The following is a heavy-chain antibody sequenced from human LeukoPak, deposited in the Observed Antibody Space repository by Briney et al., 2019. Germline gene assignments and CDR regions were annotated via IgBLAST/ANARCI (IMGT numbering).Heavy chain of an antibody. D-gene: IGHD3-22*01. CDR2: ISGSSGII. CDR1: GFTFNTYT. Sequence: AGGSLRLSCAASGFTFNTYTMNWVRQAPGKGLEWVSYISGSSGIIDYADSVRGRFTISRDNAKNSLYLQMNSLRAEDTAVYYCARGSMYYYDSSGYSDYWGQGTLVTVSS. J-gene: IGHJ4*02. V-gene: IGHV3-48*01. CDR3: ARGSMYYYDSSGYSDY.